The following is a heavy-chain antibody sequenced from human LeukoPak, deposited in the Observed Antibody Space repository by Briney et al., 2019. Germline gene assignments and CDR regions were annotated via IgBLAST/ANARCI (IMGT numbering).Heavy chain of an antibody. V-gene: IGHV3-33*05. Sequence: PGRSLRLSCAPSGFPFSTSGMHWVRQAPGKGLEWVGFLQYDGTEKYYEDSVKGRFTISRDNSKKTLYLQMDSLRAEDTAVYYCAREASSIAIGTLDFWGQGTLVTVSS. CDR2: LQYDGTEK. CDR1: GFPFSTSG. D-gene: IGHD2/OR15-2a*01. J-gene: IGHJ4*02. CDR3: AREASSIAIGTLDF.